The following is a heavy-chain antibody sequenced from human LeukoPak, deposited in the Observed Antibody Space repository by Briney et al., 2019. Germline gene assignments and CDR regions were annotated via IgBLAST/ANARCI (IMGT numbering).Heavy chain of an antibody. CDR3: ARDPGIAVAGTNFDY. Sequence: GGSLRLSCAGSGFTFSSYEMNWVRQAPGKGLEWVSYISSSGSTKYYADSVKGRFTISRDNAKNSLYLQMNSLRAEDTAVYYCARDPGIAVAGTNFDYWGQGTLVTVSS. D-gene: IGHD6-19*01. V-gene: IGHV3-48*03. CDR2: ISSSGSTK. J-gene: IGHJ4*02. CDR1: GFTFSSYE.